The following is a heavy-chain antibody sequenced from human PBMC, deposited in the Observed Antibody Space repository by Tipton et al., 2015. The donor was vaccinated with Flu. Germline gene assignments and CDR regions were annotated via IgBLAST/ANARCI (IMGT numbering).Heavy chain of an antibody. V-gene: IGHV4-34*01. D-gene: IGHD6-19*01. CDR2: INHSGST. J-gene: IGHJ4*02. Sequence: TLSLTCAVYGGSFSGYYWSWIRQPPGKGLEWIGEINHSGSTNDNPSLKSRVTISVDTSKKQFSLKLTSVTAADTAVYHCARDLSAVAGSYFDYWGQGTLVTVSS. CDR1: GGSFSGYY. CDR3: ARDLSAVAGSYFDY.